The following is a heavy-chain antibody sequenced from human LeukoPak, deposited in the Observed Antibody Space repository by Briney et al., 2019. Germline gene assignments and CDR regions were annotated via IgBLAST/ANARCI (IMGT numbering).Heavy chain of an antibody. D-gene: IGHD3-22*01. Sequence: SETLSLTCTVSSGSISTYYWGWIRQPPGKGLEWIGCVYYSGTTYYNPSLKSRVTISVDTSKNQFSLKLHSVTASDTAVYYCARGVTMIVVVIHDWYFDLWGRGTLVTVSS. J-gene: IGHJ2*01. V-gene: IGHV4-59*01. CDR3: ARGVTMIVVVIHDWYFDL. CDR2: VYYSGTT. CDR1: SGSISTYY.